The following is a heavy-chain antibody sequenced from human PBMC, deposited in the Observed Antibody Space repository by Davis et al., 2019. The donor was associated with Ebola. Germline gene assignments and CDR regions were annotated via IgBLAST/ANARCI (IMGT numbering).Heavy chain of an antibody. CDR3: ARPWYSGTYYDAYDI. D-gene: IGHD1-26*01. CDR2: IYFSGVT. V-gene: IGHV4-39*01. Sequence: MPSETLSLTCTVPGASISSSTLYYSGWIRQSPGKGLEWIGSIYFSGVTHYNPSLRSRVTISVDTSRNQFSLKLSSATAADTAVYYCARPWYSGTYYDAYDIWGQGTMVAVSS. CDR1: GASISSSTLYY. J-gene: IGHJ3*02.